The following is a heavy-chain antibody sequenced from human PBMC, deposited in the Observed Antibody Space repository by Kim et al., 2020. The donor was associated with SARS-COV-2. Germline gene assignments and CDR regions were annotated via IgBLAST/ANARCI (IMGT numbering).Heavy chain of an antibody. J-gene: IGHJ4*02. CDR1: GFTFSSYS. D-gene: IGHD2-21*02. V-gene: IGHV3-21*01. CDR3: ARGTHIVVVTAIQPVDY. Sequence: RGSLRLSCAASGFTFSSYSMNWVRQAPGKGLEWVSSISSSSSYIYYADSVKGRFTISRDNAKNSLYLQMNSLRAEDTAVYYCARGTHIVVVTAIQPVDYWGQGTLVTVSS. CDR2: ISSSSSYI.